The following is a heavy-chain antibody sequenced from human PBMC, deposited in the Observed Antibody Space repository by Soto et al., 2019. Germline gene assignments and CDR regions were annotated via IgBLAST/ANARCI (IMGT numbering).Heavy chain of an antibody. Sequence: EVQVLESGGGLVQPGGSLRLSCAASGFTFSSYAMSWVRQAPGQGLEWVSAISGSGSNPYYADSVKGLFTISRYNSKNTLYLQLNRLRGEDTALYYCAKPASMTIRGGFDHWGQGTLVTVSS. D-gene: IGHD4-17*01. V-gene: IGHV3-23*01. CDR1: GFTFSSYA. CDR2: ISGSGSNP. J-gene: IGHJ4*02. CDR3: AKPASMTIRGGFDH.